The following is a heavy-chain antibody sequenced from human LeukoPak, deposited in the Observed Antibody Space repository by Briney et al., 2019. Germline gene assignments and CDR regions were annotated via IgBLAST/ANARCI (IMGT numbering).Heavy chain of an antibody. Sequence: GASVKVSCKASGYTFTSYGISWVRQAPGQGLEWMGWISAYNGNTNYAQKFQGRVTMTRDTSTSTVYMELNNLRSEDTAVYYCARDRAPLTTTAVGFDPWGQGSPVTVSS. D-gene: IGHD4/OR15-4a*01. J-gene: IGHJ5*02. V-gene: IGHV1-18*01. CDR3: ARDRAPLTTTAVGFDP. CDR1: GYTFTSYG. CDR2: ISAYNGNT.